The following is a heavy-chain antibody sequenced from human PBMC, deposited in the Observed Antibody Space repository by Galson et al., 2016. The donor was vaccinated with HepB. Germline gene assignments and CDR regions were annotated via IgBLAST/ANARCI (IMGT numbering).Heavy chain of an antibody. V-gene: IGHV1-18*01. CDR3: VRSDYCSGGSCYSGSLDH. CDR2: ISGHNGNT. D-gene: IGHD2-15*01. J-gene: IGHJ4*02. Sequence: SVKVSCKASGYNFINYGISWVRQAPGQGLEWMGWISGHNGNTKYAQKLQGRVTMTTDTSTSTASMALRSLRSDDTAVYYCVRSDYCSGGSCYSGSLDHWGQGTLVTVSS. CDR1: GYNFINYG.